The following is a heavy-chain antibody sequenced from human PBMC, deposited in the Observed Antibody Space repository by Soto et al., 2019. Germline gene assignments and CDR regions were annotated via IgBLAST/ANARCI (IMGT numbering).Heavy chain of an antibody. CDR3: ARGGDTSTWYDLDY. D-gene: IGHD6-13*01. V-gene: IGHV1-3*01. CDR2: INAGNGNT. J-gene: IGHJ4*02. CDR1: GYTFTSYA. Sequence: ASVKVSCKASGYTFTSYAMHWVRQAPGQRLEWMGWINAGNGNTKYSQKFQGRVTITRDTSASTAYMELSSLRSEDTAVYFCARGGDTSTWYDLDYWGQGTLVTVSS.